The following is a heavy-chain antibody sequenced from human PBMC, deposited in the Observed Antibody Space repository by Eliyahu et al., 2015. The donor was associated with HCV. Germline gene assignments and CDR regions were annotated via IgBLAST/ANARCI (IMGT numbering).Heavy chain of an antibody. CDR3: VRDLDRGIPFH. CDR2: FNPNSGDT. D-gene: IGHD1-14*01. V-gene: IGHV1-2*02. J-gene: IGHJ4*02. Sequence: QVQLVQSWAEVKKPGASVKVSCKASGYSFTRYFLHWVRQAPGQGLEWMGRFNPNSGDTNFAQTFQGRVTMTRDTSISTAYMELRSLTSDDTAVYFCVRDLDRGIPFHWGQGTRVHVYS. CDR1: GYSFTRYF.